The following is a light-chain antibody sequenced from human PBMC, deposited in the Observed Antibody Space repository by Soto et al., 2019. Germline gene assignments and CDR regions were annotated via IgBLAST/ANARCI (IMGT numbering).Light chain of an antibody. CDR2: GAS. V-gene: IGKV3D-20*02. Sequence: EIVLTQSPGTLSLSPGERATLSCRASQSVSSSYLAWYQQKPGQAPRLLIYGASTRATGIPARISGSGSGTEFTLTISSLQSEDFAVYYCQQRSNWPPSTFGQGTRLEI. CDR3: QQRSNWPPST. CDR1: QSVSSSY. J-gene: IGKJ5*01.